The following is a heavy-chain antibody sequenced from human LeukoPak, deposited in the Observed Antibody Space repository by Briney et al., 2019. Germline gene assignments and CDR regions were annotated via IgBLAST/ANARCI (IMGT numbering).Heavy chain of an antibody. D-gene: IGHD2-2*01. CDR1: GDSISSYS. J-gene: IGHJ4*02. CDR3: ARRVSGTAGALSYD. CDR2: MYNSKTT. Sequence: SETLSLTCTVSGDSISSYSWSWIRQPPGKGLEWIGYMYNSKTTNYNPSLKSRVTISLDTSKNQCSLKLSSVTAADTAVYYCARRVSGTAGALSYDRGQGKLGTVSS. V-gene: IGHV4-59*01.